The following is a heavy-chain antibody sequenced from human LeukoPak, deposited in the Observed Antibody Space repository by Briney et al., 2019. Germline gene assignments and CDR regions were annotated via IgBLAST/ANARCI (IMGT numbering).Heavy chain of an antibody. D-gene: IGHD3-22*01. V-gene: IGHV3-7*01. J-gene: IGHJ4*02. CDR2: IKQDGSER. CDR3: ARDWGAYYHFFDY. Sequence: GGFLRLSCEASGFSMSVYWMSWVRQAPGKGLEWVGNIKQDGSERNYVDSVKGRFTISRDNAKKSLYLQMNSLRAEDTAVYYCARDWGAYYHFFDYWGQGTLVTVSS. CDR1: GFSMSVYW.